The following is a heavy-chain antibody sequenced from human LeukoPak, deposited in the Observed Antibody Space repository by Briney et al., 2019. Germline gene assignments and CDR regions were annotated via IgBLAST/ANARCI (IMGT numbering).Heavy chain of an antibody. J-gene: IGHJ6*03. CDR3: ARDHPDYSSSSGYYYYYMDV. V-gene: IGHV1-2*02. D-gene: IGHD6-6*01. CDR2: INPNSGGT. Sequence: GASVKVSCKASGYTFTSYDINWVRQAPGQGLEWMGWINPNSGGTNYAQKFQGRVTMTRDTSISTAYMELSRLRSDDTAVYYCARDHPDYSSSSGYYYYYMDVWGKGTTVTVSS. CDR1: GYTFTSYD.